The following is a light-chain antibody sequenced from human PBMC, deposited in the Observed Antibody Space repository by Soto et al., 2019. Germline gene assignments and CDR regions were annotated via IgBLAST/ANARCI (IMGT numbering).Light chain of an antibody. CDR2: GAS. CDR1: QSVSSN. J-gene: IGKJ1*01. Sequence: EIVMTQSPATLSVSPGERANLSCRASQSVSSNLAWYQQKPGQAPRLLIYGASTRATGIPARFSGSGSGTEFTLPLSSLQSEDFAVYYCQQYNTWPPWTFGQGTKVEIK. V-gene: IGKV3-15*01. CDR3: QQYNTWPPWT.